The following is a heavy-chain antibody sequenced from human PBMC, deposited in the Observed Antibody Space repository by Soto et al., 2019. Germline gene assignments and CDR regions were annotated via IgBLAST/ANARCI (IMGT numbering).Heavy chain of an antibody. D-gene: IGHD3-10*01. CDR3: AVGQDHRAVNFDY. CDR2: IGLAGDK. CDR1: GFTFSNYD. V-gene: IGHV3-13*04. J-gene: IGHJ4*02. Sequence: GGSLRLSCAASGFTFSNYDMHWVRQATGKGLEWVSGIGLAGDKYYPGSLKGRFTISRDNVKNSLYLQMNSLRAGDTAVYYCAVGQDHRAVNFDYWCQGPLVTVSS.